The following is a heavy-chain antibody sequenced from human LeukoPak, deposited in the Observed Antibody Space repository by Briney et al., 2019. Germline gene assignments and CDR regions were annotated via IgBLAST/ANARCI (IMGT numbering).Heavy chain of an antibody. CDR1: GFTFSSYA. CDR3: AKDRPNYDSSELYYYYYGMDV. D-gene: IGHD3-22*01. J-gene: IGHJ6*02. Sequence: PGGSLRLSCAASGFTFSSYAMSWVRQAPGKGLEWVSAISGSGGSTYYADSVKGRFTISRDNSKNTLYLQMNSLRAEDTAVYYCAKDRPNYDSSELYYYYYGMDVWDQGTTVTVSS. CDR2: ISGSGGST. V-gene: IGHV3-23*01.